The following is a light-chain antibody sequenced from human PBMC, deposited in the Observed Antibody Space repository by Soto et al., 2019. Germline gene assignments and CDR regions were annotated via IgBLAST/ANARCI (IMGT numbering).Light chain of an antibody. CDR1: QSVSSTY. J-gene: IGKJ1*01. CDR3: QHFVNSLTWT. CDR2: GAS. Sequence: EIVLTQSPGTLSLSPGGRATLSGSAIQSVSSTYLIWYQQKPGQAPRLLIYGASSRATGVPDRFSGGGSGTDFTLTISRLKPEDFAVYYCQHFVNSLTWTFGQGTKVDI. V-gene: IGKV3-20*01.